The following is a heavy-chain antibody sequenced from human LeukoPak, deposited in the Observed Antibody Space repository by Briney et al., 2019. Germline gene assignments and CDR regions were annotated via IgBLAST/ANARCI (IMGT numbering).Heavy chain of an antibody. CDR3: ARSYYYDSSGYYVY. CDR1: GFTVSSNY. CDR2: IYSGGST. D-gene: IGHD3-22*01. Sequence: GGSLRLSCAASGFTVSSNYMSWVRQAPGKGLQWVSVIYSGGSTYYADSVKGRFTISRDNSKNTLYLQMNSLRAEDTAVYYCARSYYYDSSGYYVYWGQGTLVTVSS. J-gene: IGHJ4*02. V-gene: IGHV3-53*01.